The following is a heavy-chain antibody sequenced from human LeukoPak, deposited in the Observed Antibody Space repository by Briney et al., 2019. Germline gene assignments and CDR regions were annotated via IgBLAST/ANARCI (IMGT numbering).Heavy chain of an antibody. CDR3: ARDGNIAVDAFDI. V-gene: IGHV4-34*01. D-gene: IGHD6-19*01. J-gene: IGHJ3*02. Sequence: SETLSLTCAVYGGSFSGYYWGWIRQPPGKGLEWIGSIYYSGSTYYNPSLKSRVTISVDTSKNQFSLKLSSVTAADTAVYYCARDGNIAVDAFDIWGQGTMVTVSS. CDR2: IYYSGST. CDR1: GGSFSGYY.